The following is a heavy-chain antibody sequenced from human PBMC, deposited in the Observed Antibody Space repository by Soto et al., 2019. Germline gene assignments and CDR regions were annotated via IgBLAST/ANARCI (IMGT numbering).Heavy chain of an antibody. CDR1: GGSISSYC. D-gene: IGHD1-1*01. CDR2: IYYSGSS. CDR3: AGLQINYYYMDV. Sequence: SETLSLTCTVSGGSISSYCWNWIRQPPGKGLEWIGDIYYSGSSTYNPSLKSRVTISVDMSRNQFSLRLSSVTAADTAVYYCAGLQINYYYMDVWGKGTTVTVSS. J-gene: IGHJ6*03. V-gene: IGHV4-59*01.